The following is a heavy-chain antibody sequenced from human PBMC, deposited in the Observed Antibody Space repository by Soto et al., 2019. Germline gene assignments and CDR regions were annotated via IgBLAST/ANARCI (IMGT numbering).Heavy chain of an antibody. CDR1: GYTFTSYG. D-gene: IGHD2-15*01. J-gene: IGHJ5*02. CDR2: ISAYNGNT. V-gene: IGHV1-18*01. Sequence: QVQLVQSGAEVKKPGASVKVSCKASGYTFTSYGISWVRQAPGQGLEWMGWISAYNGNTNHAQKLQGRVTMTTDTSTSTAYMELRSLRSDDTAVYYCARDYYCSGGSCYSGWFDPWGQGTLVTVSS. CDR3: ARDYYCSGGSCYSGWFDP.